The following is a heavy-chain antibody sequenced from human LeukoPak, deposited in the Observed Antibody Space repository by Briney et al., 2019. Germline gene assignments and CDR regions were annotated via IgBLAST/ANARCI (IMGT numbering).Heavy chain of an antibody. D-gene: IGHD6-13*01. CDR2: ISYDGSNK. V-gene: IGHV3-30*18. CDR1: GFPFSSYG. CDR3: AKPHSSSWYALFDY. J-gene: IGHJ4*02. Sequence: GGSVRLSCAASGFPFSSYGMHWVRQAPGKGLEWVAGISYDGSNKYYADSEKGRFTISRDNSKNTRYLQMNSLRAEDTAVYYCAKPHSSSWYALFDYWGQGTLVTVSS.